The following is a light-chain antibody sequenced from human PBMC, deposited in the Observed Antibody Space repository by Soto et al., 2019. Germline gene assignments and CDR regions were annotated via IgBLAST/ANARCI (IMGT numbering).Light chain of an antibody. V-gene: IGLV1-44*01. J-gene: IGLJ3*02. CDR2: SNN. CDR1: SSNIGSNT. Sequence: QSVLTQPPSASGTPGQRVTISCSGSSSNIGSNTVNWYQQLPGTAPKLLIYSNNQRPSGVPDRFSGSKSGTSASLAISGLQSEDEADYYCAAWYDSLNGWVFGGGTKLTVL. CDR3: AAWYDSLNGWV.